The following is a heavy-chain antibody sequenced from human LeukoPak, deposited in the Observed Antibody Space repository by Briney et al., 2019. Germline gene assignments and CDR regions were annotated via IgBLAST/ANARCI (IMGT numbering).Heavy chain of an antibody. CDR3: AKFKGHYGDSEYYFDS. D-gene: IGHD3-10*01. J-gene: IGHJ4*02. Sequence: GGSLRLSCAASGFTFSRYSVNWVRQAPGKGLEWVSCITGSSDYIFYADLVRGRFTISRDNAKNSLFLQMNSLRAEDTAVYYCAKFKGHYGDSEYYFDSWGQGTLVTVSS. CDR2: ITGSSDYI. V-gene: IGHV3-21*01. CDR1: GFTFSRYS.